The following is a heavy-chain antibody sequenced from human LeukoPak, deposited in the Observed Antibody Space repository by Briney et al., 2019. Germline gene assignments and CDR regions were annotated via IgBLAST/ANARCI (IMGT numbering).Heavy chain of an antibody. V-gene: IGHV3-9*01. Sequence: GGSLRLSCAASGFTFDDYAMHWVRQAPGKGLEWVSGINWDSGSIGYADSVKGRFTISRDNAKNSLYLQMNSLRAEDTAVYYCARDGPGRFGVINYYGMDVWGQGTTVTVPS. J-gene: IGHJ6*02. D-gene: IGHD3-10*01. CDR3: ARDGPGRFGVINYYGMDV. CDR2: INWDSGSI. CDR1: GFTFDDYA.